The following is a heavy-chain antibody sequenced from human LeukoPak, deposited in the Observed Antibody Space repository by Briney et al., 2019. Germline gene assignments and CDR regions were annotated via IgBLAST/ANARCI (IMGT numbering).Heavy chain of an antibody. J-gene: IGHJ4*02. D-gene: IGHD6-19*01. V-gene: IGHV3-30*04. CDR2: LSYDGSDK. CDR3: AGDPSRIAVAGGRLDY. CDR1: GFSFSSYS. Sequence: GGSLRLSCVASGFSFSSYSMHWVRQAPGKGLERVAFLSYDGSDKYYADSVMGRFTISRDNSKNTLYLEVNRPTHEDTAVYYCAGDPSRIAVAGGRLDYWGQGTPVIVSS.